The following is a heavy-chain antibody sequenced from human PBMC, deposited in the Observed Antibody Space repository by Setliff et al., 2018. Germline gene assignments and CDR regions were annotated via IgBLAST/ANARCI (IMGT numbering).Heavy chain of an antibody. CDR2: IHHSAST. J-gene: IGHJ5*02. CDR3: ARDGDYFGSGNRFDP. Sequence: SETLSLTCTVSFDSMTNYYWTWVRLPPGKGLEWIGNIHHSASTNYNPSLKSRVTMSVDTSKNQFSLKVDSVTAADTAMYYCARDGDYFGSGNRFDPWGQGTLVTVSS. CDR1: FDSMTNYY. D-gene: IGHD3-10*01. V-gene: IGHV4-59*01.